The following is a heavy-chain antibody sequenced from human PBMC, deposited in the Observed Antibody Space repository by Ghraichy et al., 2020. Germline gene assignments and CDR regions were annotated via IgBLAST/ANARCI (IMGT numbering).Heavy chain of an antibody. CDR2: ITSGSSTI. V-gene: IGHV3-48*01. CDR3: ARDRAGNYFDY. J-gene: IGHJ4*02. Sequence: LSLTCAASGFTFSSYSMNWVRQAPGKGLEWVSYITSGSSTIYYADSVKGRFTISRDNAKNSLYLQMNSLRAEDTAVYYCARDRAGNYFDYWGQGTLVTVSS. CDR1: GFTFSSYS. D-gene: IGHD6-19*01.